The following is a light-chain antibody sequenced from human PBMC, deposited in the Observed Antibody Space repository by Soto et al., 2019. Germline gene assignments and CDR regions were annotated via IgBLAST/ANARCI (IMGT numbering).Light chain of an antibody. Sequence: QSVLTQPRSVSGSPGQSVTISCTGTSSDVGGYNYVSWYQQHPGKAPKLMIYDVSKRPSGVTDRFSGSKSGNTASLTISGLQAEDEADFYCCSFAGGYTYVFGPGTKVTVL. CDR1: SSDVGGYNY. J-gene: IGLJ1*01. CDR3: CSFAGGYTYV. CDR2: DVS. V-gene: IGLV2-11*01.